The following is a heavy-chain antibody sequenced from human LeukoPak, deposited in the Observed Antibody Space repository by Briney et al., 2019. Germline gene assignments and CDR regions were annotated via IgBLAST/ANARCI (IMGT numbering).Heavy chain of an antibody. CDR2: TYQRSGWYN. Sequence: SQTLSLTCAISGDSVSSNSAAWNWIRQSPSRGLEWLGRTYQRSGWYNDYALSVKRRVTINPDTSKNQFSLQLNSVTPEDTAVYYCAREDCSGGSCYGGFGCWGQGTLVTVSS. V-gene: IGHV6-1*01. D-gene: IGHD2-15*01. CDR3: AREDCSGGSCYGGFGC. J-gene: IGHJ4*02. CDR1: GDSVSSNSAA.